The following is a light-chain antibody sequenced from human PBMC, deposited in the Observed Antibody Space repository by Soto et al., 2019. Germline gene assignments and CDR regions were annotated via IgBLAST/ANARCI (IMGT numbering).Light chain of an antibody. V-gene: IGKV3-15*01. CDR3: QQYYSWPLT. Sequence: EKVMTQSPATLSVSPGESVTLSCRASQSVTTNLAWYQQKPGQAPRLLIYGASTGAPDIPARFSGGGSGTEFTLTISSLQSEDSAVYYFQQYYSWPLTFGQGTRLEIK. CDR2: GAS. CDR1: QSVTTN. J-gene: IGKJ5*01.